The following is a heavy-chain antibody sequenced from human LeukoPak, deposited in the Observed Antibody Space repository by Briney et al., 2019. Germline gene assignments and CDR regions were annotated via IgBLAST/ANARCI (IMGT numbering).Heavy chain of an antibody. CDR3: AGDDGGNSKYFHS. V-gene: IGHV4-4*07. J-gene: IGHJ1*01. CDR1: GGSINNYY. Sequence: PSETLSLTCTVSGGSINNYYWSWIRQPAGTGLEWLGRLYTSGSTTYNSSLKSRATMSVDTSKNQISLKLSSVTAADTALYDCAGDDGGNSKYFHSWGQGTLVTVSS. D-gene: IGHD4-23*01. CDR2: LYTSGST.